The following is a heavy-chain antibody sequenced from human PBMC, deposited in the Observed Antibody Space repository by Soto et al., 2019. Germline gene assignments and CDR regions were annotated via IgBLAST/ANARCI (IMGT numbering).Heavy chain of an antibody. CDR1: GYTFTVYY. J-gene: IGHJ5*02. V-gene: IGHV1-2*02. CDR3: ARDRLMSRGGFDP. CDR2: INPNSGGT. D-gene: IGHD3-10*01. Sequence: ASVKVSCKASGYTFTVYYMHCVLQSPGQGLDWMGWINPNSGGTNYAQKFQGRVTMTRDTSISTAYMELSRLRSDDTAVYYCARDRLMSRGGFDPWGQGTLVTVSS.